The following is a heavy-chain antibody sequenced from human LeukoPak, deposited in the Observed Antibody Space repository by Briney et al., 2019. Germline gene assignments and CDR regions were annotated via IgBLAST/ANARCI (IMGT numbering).Heavy chain of an antibody. CDR3: AKVDDSSGYYEDY. CDR2: ISWNSGSI. Sequence: GGSLRLSCAASGFTFDDYAMHWVRQAPGKGLEWVSGISWNSGSIGYADSVKGRFTISRDNSKNTLYLQMNSLRAEDTAVYYCAKVDDSSGYYEDYWGQGTLVTVSS. CDR1: GFTFDDYA. V-gene: IGHV3-9*01. D-gene: IGHD3-22*01. J-gene: IGHJ4*02.